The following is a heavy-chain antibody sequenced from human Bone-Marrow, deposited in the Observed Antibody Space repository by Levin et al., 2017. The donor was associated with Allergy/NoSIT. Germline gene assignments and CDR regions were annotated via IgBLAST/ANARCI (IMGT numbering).Heavy chain of an antibody. D-gene: IGHD1-26*01. V-gene: IGHV3-53*01. CDR2: IYSGGDT. Sequence: LSLTCAASGFTISSVYMSWVRQVPGKGLEWVAIIYSGGDTYFADSVKGRFSLSRDNSENSLSLQMDSLRPDDTAMYFCTRMRGSYRVFDYWGQGALVTVSS. CDR1: GFTISSVY. CDR3: TRMRGSYRVFDY. J-gene: IGHJ4*02.